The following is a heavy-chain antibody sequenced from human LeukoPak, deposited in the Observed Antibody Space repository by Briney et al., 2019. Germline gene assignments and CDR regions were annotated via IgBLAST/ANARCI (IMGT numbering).Heavy chain of an antibody. CDR1: GFTFSSYG. CDR2: IRYDGTNK. Sequence: GGSLRLSCAASGFTFSSYGMHWVRQAPGKGLEWVAFIRYDGTNKYYADSVKGRFTISRDNSKNTLYLQMNSLRAEDTAVYYCAKPARTDYADYWGQGTLVTVSS. D-gene: IGHD1-14*01. V-gene: IGHV3-30*02. J-gene: IGHJ4*02. CDR3: AKPARTDYADY.